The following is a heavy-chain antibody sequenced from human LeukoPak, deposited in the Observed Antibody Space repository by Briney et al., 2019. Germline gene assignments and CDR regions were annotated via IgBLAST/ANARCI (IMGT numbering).Heavy chain of an antibody. CDR3: ARDPYEGAFDI. CDR1: GFTFDDYA. V-gene: IGHV3-9*01. Sequence: GGSLRLSCAASGFTFDDYAMHWVRQAPGKGLEWVSGISWNSGSIGYADSVKGRFTISRDNAKNSLYLQMNSLRAEDTAVYYCARDPYEGAFDIWGQGTMVTVSP. D-gene: IGHD3-3*01. CDR2: ISWNSGSI. J-gene: IGHJ3*02.